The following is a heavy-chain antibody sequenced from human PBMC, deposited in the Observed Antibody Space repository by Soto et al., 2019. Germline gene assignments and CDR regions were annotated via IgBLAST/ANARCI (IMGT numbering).Heavy chain of an antibody. D-gene: IGHD3-10*01. CDR3: VRSGSSYPARNWFGP. V-gene: IGHV1-18*01. CDR1: GYTFTSYG. J-gene: IGHJ5*02. Sequence: ASVKVSCKASGYTFTSYGISWVRQAPGQGLEWMGWISGFNDDTNQAEKFQGRVTMTKDTSTSTAYMELRSLISDDTAIYYCVRSGSSYPARNWFGPWGQGTLVTVS. CDR2: ISGFNDDT.